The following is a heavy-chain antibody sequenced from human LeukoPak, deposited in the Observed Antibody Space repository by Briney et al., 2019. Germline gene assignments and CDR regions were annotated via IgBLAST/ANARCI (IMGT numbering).Heavy chain of an antibody. CDR1: GYTFTSYD. D-gene: IGHD6-19*01. J-gene: IGHJ3*02. Sequence: ASVKVSCKASGYTFTSYDINWVRQATGQGLEWMGWMNPNSGNTDYAQKFQGRVAMTRNTSISTAYMELSSLRSEDTAVYYCASNVAVAGAFDIWGQGTMVTVSS. V-gene: IGHV1-8*01. CDR3: ASNVAVAGAFDI. CDR2: MNPNSGNT.